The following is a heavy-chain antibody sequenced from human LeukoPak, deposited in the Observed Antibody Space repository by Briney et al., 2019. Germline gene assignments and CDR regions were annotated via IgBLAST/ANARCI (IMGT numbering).Heavy chain of an antibody. Sequence: ASVKVSCKASGYTFTSYGISWVRQAPGQGLECMGWISAYNGNTNYAQKLQGRVTMTTDTSTSTAYMELRSLRSDDTAVYYCARAPLLAYSSGWFEYFQHWGQGTLVTVSS. D-gene: IGHD6-19*01. CDR3: ARAPLLAYSSGWFEYFQH. CDR2: ISAYNGNT. J-gene: IGHJ1*01. CDR1: GYTFTSYG. V-gene: IGHV1-18*01.